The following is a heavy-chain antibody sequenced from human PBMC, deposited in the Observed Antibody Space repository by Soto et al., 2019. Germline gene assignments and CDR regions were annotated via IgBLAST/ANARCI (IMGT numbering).Heavy chain of an antibody. D-gene: IGHD3-22*01. CDR1: GFTFRRYW. J-gene: IGHJ4*02. CDR2: IDSAGTTT. Sequence: EVQVVESGGGLVQPGGSLRLSCVASGFTFRRYWMHWVRQAPGKGLVWVSRIDSAGTTTQYEDSVRGRFTISRDNAKNTLFLQMNSLRAEDTAVYYCARVGDSGYYLSPFDYWGQGTLVTVSS. V-gene: IGHV3-74*03. CDR3: ARVGDSGYYLSPFDY.